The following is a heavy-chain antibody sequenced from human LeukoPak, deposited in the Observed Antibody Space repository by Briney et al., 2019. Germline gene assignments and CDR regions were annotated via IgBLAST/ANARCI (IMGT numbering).Heavy chain of an antibody. J-gene: IGHJ4*02. Sequence: GGSLRLSCAASGFTFSSYTMNWVRQAPGKGLEWVSSISSRSSYIYYTDSVKGRFTISRDNAKNSVYLQMNSLRAEDTALYYCARGSQLVWELIDYWGQGTLVTVSS. CDR3: ARGSQLVWELIDY. CDR2: ISSRSSYI. V-gene: IGHV3-21*01. CDR1: GFTFSSYT. D-gene: IGHD1-26*01.